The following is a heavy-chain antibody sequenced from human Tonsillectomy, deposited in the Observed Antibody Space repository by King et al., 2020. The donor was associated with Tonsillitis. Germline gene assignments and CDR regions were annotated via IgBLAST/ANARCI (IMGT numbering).Heavy chain of an antibody. Sequence: VQLVESGGGLVQPGGSLRLSCAVSGVNFIDYDMHWVRQTTGKGLDWYSALGTTGDTYYPDSVKGRFTISRQNAKNSLYLQMDYLRAGDTAVYYCARSKHWNLDSWGQGTLVTVSS. J-gene: IGHJ4*02. D-gene: IGHD1-1*01. V-gene: IGHV3-13*01. CDR1: GVNFIDYD. CDR2: LGTTGDT. CDR3: ARSKHWNLDS.